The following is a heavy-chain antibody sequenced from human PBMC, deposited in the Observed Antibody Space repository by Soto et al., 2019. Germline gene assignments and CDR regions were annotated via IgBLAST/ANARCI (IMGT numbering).Heavy chain of an antibody. CDR1: GGTFSSYA. Sequence: QVQLVQSGAEVKKPGSSVKVSCKASGGTFSSYAISWVRQAPGQGLEWMGGIIPIFGTANYAQKFQGRVTITADESTSTDYMELSSLRSEDTAVYYCAREGDSGSADWYFDLWGRGTLVTVSS. J-gene: IGHJ2*01. D-gene: IGHD1-26*01. CDR2: IIPIFGTA. CDR3: AREGDSGSADWYFDL. V-gene: IGHV1-69*01.